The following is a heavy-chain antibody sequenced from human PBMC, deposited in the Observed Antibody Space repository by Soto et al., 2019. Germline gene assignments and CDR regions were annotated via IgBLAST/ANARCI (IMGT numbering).Heavy chain of an antibody. Sequence: SETLSLTCTVSGGSISSGGYYWSWIRQHPGKGLEWIGYIYYSGSTYYNPSLKSRVTISVDTSKNQFSLKLSSVTAADTAVYYCASTSYGSGSLWIDYWGQGTLVTVSS. V-gene: IGHV4-31*03. CDR2: IYYSGST. J-gene: IGHJ4*02. D-gene: IGHD3-10*01. CDR1: GGSISSGGYY. CDR3: ASTSYGSGSLWIDY.